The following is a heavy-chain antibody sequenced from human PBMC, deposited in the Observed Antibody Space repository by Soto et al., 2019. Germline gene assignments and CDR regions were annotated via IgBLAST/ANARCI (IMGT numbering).Heavy chain of an antibody. Sequence: PGGSLRLSCGASGSTFSSYCMGWVRQAPWKGLEWVANINRDGSERYYVDSVKGRFTISRDNAKNSVYLQMNSLRAEDSAVYYCARDPIRGDGYVFDSWGQGALVTVSS. D-gene: IGHD5-12*01. J-gene: IGHJ5*01. CDR3: ARDPIRGDGYVFDS. V-gene: IGHV3-7*01. CDR1: GSTFSSYC. CDR2: INRDGSER.